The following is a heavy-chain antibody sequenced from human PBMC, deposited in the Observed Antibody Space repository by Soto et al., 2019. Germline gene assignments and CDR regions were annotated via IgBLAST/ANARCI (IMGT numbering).Heavy chain of an antibody. Sequence: QVQLVQSGAEVKKPGSSVKVSCKASGGTFSSYAISWVRQAPGQGLEWMGGIIPIFGTANYAQKFQGRVTITGDESTSAAYMELSSLRSEDTAVYYCALRGVTGYSSGWVDYWGQGTLVTVSS. J-gene: IGHJ4*02. CDR1: GGTFSSYA. V-gene: IGHV1-69*01. CDR2: IIPIFGTA. CDR3: ALRGVTGYSSGWVDY. D-gene: IGHD6-19*01.